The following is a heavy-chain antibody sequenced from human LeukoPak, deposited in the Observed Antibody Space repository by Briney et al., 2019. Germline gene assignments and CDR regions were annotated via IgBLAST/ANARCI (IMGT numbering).Heavy chain of an antibody. CDR2: VTGSGITT. CDR3: AKDRAGYCSGGSCYSALDY. CDR1: GFTFSDYI. Sequence: GGSLRLSCVASGFTFSDYIMNWVRQAPGKGLEWVSTVTGSGITTSYAASVKGRFTISRDNSKNTLYLQMNSLGAEDTAVYYCAKDRAGYCSGGSCYSALDYWGQGTLVTVSS. J-gene: IGHJ4*02. D-gene: IGHD2-15*01. V-gene: IGHV3-23*01.